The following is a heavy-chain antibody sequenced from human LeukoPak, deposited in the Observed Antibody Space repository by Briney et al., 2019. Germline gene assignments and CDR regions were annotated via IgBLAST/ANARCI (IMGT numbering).Heavy chain of an antibody. CDR1: GFTFSSYA. CDR3: ARGHLDRAILPEVNAY. V-gene: IGHV3-30-3*01. CDR2: ISYDGSNK. Sequence: GRSLRLSCAASGFTFSSYAMHWVRQAPGKGLEWVAVISYDGSNKYYADSVKGRFTISRDNSKNTLYLQMNSLRAEDTAVYYWARGHLDRAILPEVNAYWGQGTLVTVSS. J-gene: IGHJ4*02. D-gene: IGHD2-21*01.